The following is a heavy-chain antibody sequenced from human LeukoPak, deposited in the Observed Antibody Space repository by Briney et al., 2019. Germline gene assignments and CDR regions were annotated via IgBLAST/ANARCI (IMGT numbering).Heavy chain of an antibody. V-gene: IGHV3-33*06. CDR3: AKDPFRYSGSSNWFDP. D-gene: IGHD5-12*01. CDR1: GFTFSSYG. Sequence: GGSLRLSCAASGFTFSSYGMHWVRQAPGKGLEWVAVIWYDGSNKYYADSVKGRFTISRDNSKNTLYLQMNSLRAEDTAVYYCAKDPFRYSGSSNWFDPWGQGTLVTVSS. J-gene: IGHJ5*02. CDR2: IWYDGSNK.